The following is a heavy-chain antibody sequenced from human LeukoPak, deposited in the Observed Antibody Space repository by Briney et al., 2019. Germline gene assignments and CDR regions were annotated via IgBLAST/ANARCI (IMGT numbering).Heavy chain of an antibody. Sequence: GRSLRLSCAASGFTFSSYAMHWVRQAPGKGLEWVAVISYDGSNKYYADSVKGRFTISRDNSKNTLYLQMNSLRAEDTAVYYCAKDLSSSCSFDYWGQGTLVTVSS. CDR3: AKDLSSSCSFDY. J-gene: IGHJ4*02. V-gene: IGHV3-30-3*01. CDR2: ISYDGSNK. D-gene: IGHD6-13*01. CDR1: GFTFSSYA.